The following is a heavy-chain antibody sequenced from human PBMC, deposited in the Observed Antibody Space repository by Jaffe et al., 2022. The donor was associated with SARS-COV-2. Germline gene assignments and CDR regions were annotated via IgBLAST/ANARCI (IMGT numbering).Heavy chain of an antibody. Sequence: QVQLVESGGGVVQPGRSLRLSCAASGFTFSSYGMHWVRQAPGKGLEWVAVIWYDGSNKYYADSVKGRFTISRDNSKNTLYLQMNSLRAEDTAVYYCARETPTGKDIVVVPAAIHYYGMDVWGQGTTVTVSS. CDR2: IWYDGSNK. CDR3: ARETPTGKDIVVVPAAIHYYGMDV. V-gene: IGHV3-33*01. CDR1: GFTFSSYG. J-gene: IGHJ6*02. D-gene: IGHD2-2*01.